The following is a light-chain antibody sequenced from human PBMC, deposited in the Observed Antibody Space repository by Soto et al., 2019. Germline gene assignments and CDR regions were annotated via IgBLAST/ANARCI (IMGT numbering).Light chain of an antibody. CDR2: GAS. J-gene: IGKJ2*01. Sequence: EMVLTQSPGTLSLSPGERATLSRRASQSVSSSYLAWYQQKPGQAPRLLIYGASSRATGIPDRFSGSGSGTDFTLTISRLEPEDFAVYYCQQYGSSPMYTFGQGTKLEIK. CDR1: QSVSSSY. CDR3: QQYGSSPMYT. V-gene: IGKV3-20*01.